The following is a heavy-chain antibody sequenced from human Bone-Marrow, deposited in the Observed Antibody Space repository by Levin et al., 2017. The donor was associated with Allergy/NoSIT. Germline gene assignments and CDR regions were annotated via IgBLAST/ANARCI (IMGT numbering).Heavy chain of an antibody. D-gene: IGHD5-12*01. V-gene: IGHV4-39*01. J-gene: IGHJ3*02. CDR3: ARPNKSGYVDDAFDI. CDR1: GGSISSSSYY. CDR2: IYYSGST. Sequence: SETLSLTCTVSGGSISSSSYYWGWIRQPPGKGLEWIGSIYYSGSTYSNPSLKSRVTISVDTSKNQFSLKLSSVTAADTAVYYCARPNKSGYVDDAFDIWGQGTMVTVSS.